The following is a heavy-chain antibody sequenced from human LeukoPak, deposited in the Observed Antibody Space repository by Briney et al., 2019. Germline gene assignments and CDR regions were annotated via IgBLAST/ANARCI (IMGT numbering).Heavy chain of an antibody. D-gene: IGHD3-22*01. CDR2: ISGSGGST. J-gene: IGHJ4*02. V-gene: IGHV3-23*01. CDR3: ARGRYYDNSVYYYFDY. CDR1: GFTFSSYA. Sequence: GGSLRLSYAASGFTFSSYAMSWVRQAPGMGLAWVSAISGSGGSTYYADSVKGRFTISRDTSKNTLYLQMNSLRAEDTAVYYCARGRYYDNSVYYYFDYWGQGTLVTVSS.